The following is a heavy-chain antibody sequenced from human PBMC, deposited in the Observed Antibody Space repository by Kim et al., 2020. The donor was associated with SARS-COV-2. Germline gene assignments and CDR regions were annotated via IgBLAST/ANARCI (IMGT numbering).Heavy chain of an antibody. D-gene: IGHD6-19*01. CDR3: AKAPEGGSSGWYTRTYYFHY. CDR1: GFSFSSYG. V-gene: IGHV3-30*18. CDR2: ISYDGNNK. Sequence: GGSLRLSCAVSGFSFSSYGMHWVRQAPGKGLEWVAVISYDGNNKYYLDSVKGRFTISRDNSKNTLYLQMNSLRAEDTAVYYCAKAPEGGSSGWYTRTYYFHYWGQGTLVTVSS. J-gene: IGHJ4*02.